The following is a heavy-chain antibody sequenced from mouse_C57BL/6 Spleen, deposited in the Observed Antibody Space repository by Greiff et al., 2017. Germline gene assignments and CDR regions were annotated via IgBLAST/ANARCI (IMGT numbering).Heavy chain of an antibody. Sequence: VQLQQSGPVLVKPGASVKMSCKASGYTFTDYYMNWVKQSHGKSLEWIGVINPYNGGTSYNQKFKGKATLTVVKSSSTAYMELNSLTSEDSAVYYCAKGQRETYYAMDYWGQGTSVTVSS. J-gene: IGHJ4*01. CDR3: AKGQRETYYAMDY. CDR1: GYTFTDYY. CDR2: INPYNGGT. V-gene: IGHV1-19*01.